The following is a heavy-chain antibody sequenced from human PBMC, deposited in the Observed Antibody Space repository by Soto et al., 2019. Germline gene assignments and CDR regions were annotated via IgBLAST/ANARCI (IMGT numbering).Heavy chain of an antibody. CDR2: MYYSGTT. D-gene: IGHD3-22*01. CDR1: GGSISSSDFY. J-gene: IGHJ5*02. Sequence: QLQLQESGPGLVKPSETLSLTCTVSGGSISSSDFYWGWLRQPPGKGLDFIGSMYYSGTTYYNPSLKNRITISVVTSKNQFSLKLISVTAADTAVYYCAVVDSTGNWFDPWGQGALVTVSS. CDR3: AVVDSTGNWFDP. V-gene: IGHV4-39*01.